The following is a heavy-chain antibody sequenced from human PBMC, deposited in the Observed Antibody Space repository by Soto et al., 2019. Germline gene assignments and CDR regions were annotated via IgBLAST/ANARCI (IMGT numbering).Heavy chain of an antibody. CDR1: GFSVSTSGMG. J-gene: IGHJ5*02. CDR2: IYWDDDE. Sequence: QITLKESGPTVVKPTQTLRLTCTFSGFSVSTSGMGVGWIRQPPGKALEWLTLIYWDDDERFNPSLKSRLTITRDTSKNHVVLTMTNMGPEDIATYYCARLIRWSWFDPWGQGTLVTVAS. CDR3: ARLIRWSWFDP. V-gene: IGHV2-5*02. D-gene: IGHD3-3*01.